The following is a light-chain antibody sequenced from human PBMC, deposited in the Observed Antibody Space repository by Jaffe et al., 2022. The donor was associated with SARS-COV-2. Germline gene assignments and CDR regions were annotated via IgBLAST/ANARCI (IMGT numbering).Light chain of an antibody. J-gene: IGKJ1*01. CDR1: QSVRSNR. Sequence: EIVLTQSPGTLSLSPGDRATLSCRASQSVRSNRLAWYQQKPGQAPRLLIYGASRRATGTPDRFSGSGSGTDFTVTISRLEPEDFAVYSCQQYGSSPLTFGQGTKVEIK. CDR2: GAS. V-gene: IGKV3-20*01. CDR3: QQYGSSPLT.